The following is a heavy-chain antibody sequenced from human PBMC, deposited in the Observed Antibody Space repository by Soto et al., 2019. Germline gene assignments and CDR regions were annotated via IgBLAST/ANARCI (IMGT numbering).Heavy chain of an antibody. CDR2: VSAYNGNT. D-gene: IGHD2-2*01. Sequence: GASVKVSCKASGYTFTSYGISWVRQAPGQGLEWMGWVSAYNGNTNYAQKLQGRVTMTTDTSTSTAYMELRSLRSDDTAVYYCARDRSYFSSTSCYASPYYYYGMDVWGQGTTVTVSS. CDR1: GYTFTSYG. V-gene: IGHV1-18*01. J-gene: IGHJ6*02. CDR3: ARDRSYFSSTSCYASPYYYYGMDV.